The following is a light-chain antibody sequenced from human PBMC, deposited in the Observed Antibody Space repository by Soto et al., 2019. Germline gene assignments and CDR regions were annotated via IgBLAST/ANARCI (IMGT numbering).Light chain of an antibody. J-gene: IGLJ2*01. Sequence: QAVVTQSSSASASLGSSVKLTCTLSSGHSSYIIAWHQQQPGKAPRYLMKLEGSGSYNKGSGVPDRFSGSSSGADRYLTISNLQFEDEANYYCETWDSNTRVFGGETKVTVL. CDR3: ETWDSNTRV. V-gene: IGLV4-60*02. CDR2: LEGSGSY. CDR1: SGHSSYI.